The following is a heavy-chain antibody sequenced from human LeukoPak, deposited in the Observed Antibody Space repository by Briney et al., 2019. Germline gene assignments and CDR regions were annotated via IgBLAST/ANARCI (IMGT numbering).Heavy chain of an antibody. D-gene: IGHD3-22*01. CDR2: ISSGSSYI. V-gene: IGHV3-21*01. Sequence: GGSLRLSCAASGFTCSTCSMNWVRQTPGKGLEWVSSISSGSSYIYYADSVKGRFTISRDNAKNSLYLQMNSLRAEDTAVYYCARDRYYDSSGYLGGDFDYWGQGTLVTVSS. CDR3: ARDRYYDSSGYLGGDFDY. J-gene: IGHJ4*02. CDR1: GFTCSTCS.